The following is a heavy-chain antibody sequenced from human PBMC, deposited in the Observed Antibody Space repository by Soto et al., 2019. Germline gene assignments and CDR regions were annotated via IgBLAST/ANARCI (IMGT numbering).Heavy chain of an antibody. D-gene: IGHD6-25*01. J-gene: IGHJ6*02. CDR3: AKDRLANPPYYYYYYGMDV. CDR1: GFTFRSYG. Sequence: QVQLVESGGGVVQPGKSLRLSCAASGFTFRSYGMHWVRQAPGKGLEWVAIISYDGSNKYYPDSVKGRFTISRDKSKNTLCLQMNSLRVEDTAVYYCAKDRLANPPYYYYYYGMDVWGQGTTVTVSS. CDR2: ISYDGSNK. V-gene: IGHV3-30*18.